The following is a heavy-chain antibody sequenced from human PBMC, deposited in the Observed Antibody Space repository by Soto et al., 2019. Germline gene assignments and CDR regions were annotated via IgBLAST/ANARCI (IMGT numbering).Heavy chain of an antibody. CDR3: AVGRVAATPYHYYSGMDV. V-gene: IGHV3-23*01. CDR2: ISGGVDST. CDR1: GFTFNRYA. Sequence: GGSLRLSCAASGFTFNRYAFHWVRQAPGKGLEWVSAISGGVDSTFYADSVKGRSTISRDNSKNIQYLQMNNLRAEDTAIYYCAVGRVAATPYHYYSGMDVWGQGTTVTVSS. J-gene: IGHJ6*02. D-gene: IGHD6-13*01.